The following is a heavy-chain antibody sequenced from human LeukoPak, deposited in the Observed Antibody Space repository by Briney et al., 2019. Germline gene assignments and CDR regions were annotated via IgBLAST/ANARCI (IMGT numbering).Heavy chain of an antibody. CDR2: ISGSGGST. CDR1: GFTFSSYA. CDR3: AKGEAAAIYGMDV. J-gene: IGHJ6*02. D-gene: IGHD6-13*01. Sequence: GGSLRLSCAASGFTFSSYAMSWVRQAPGKGLEWVSAISGSGGSTYYADSAKGRFTISRDNSKNTLYLQMNSLRAEDTAVYYCAKGEAAAIYGMDVWGQGTTDTVSS. V-gene: IGHV3-23*01.